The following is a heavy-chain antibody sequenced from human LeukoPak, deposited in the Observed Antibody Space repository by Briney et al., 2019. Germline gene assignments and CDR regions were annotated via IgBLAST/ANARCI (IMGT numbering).Heavy chain of an antibody. CDR3: ARQGSGWSPNWFDP. CDR1: GGSISSGSYY. Sequence: SETLSLTCTVSGGSISSGSYYWGWIRQPPGKGLEWIGSIYYSGSTYYNPSLKSRVTISVDTSKNQFSLKLSSATAADTAVYYCARQGSGWSPNWFDPWGQGTLVTVSS. CDR2: IYYSGST. V-gene: IGHV4-39*01. D-gene: IGHD6-19*01. J-gene: IGHJ5*02.